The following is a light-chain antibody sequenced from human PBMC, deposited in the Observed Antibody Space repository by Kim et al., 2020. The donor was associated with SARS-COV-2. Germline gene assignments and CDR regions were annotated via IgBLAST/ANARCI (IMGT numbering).Light chain of an antibody. Sequence: LLPGERATLSCRASQSVSSYLAWYQQKPGQAPRLLIYDASNRATGIPARFSGSGSGTDFTLTISSLEPEDFAVYYCQQRSNWPITFGQGTRLEIK. J-gene: IGKJ5*01. CDR3: QQRSNWPIT. CDR1: QSVSSY. V-gene: IGKV3-11*01. CDR2: DAS.